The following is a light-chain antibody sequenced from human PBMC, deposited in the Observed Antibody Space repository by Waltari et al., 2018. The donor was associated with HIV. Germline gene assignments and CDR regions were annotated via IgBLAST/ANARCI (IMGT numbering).Light chain of an antibody. Sequence: QSALPQPPSVSGSPGQSVTISCAGTNSDIGGYDRFSWYQQPPGTAPKLLIYEVTNRPSGVPGRFSASKSGTTASLTISGLQAGDEGDYYCSSYSATNTVVFGGGTKLTVL. J-gene: IGLJ2*01. CDR3: SSYSATNTVV. V-gene: IGLV2-18*02. CDR1: NSDIGGYDR. CDR2: EVT.